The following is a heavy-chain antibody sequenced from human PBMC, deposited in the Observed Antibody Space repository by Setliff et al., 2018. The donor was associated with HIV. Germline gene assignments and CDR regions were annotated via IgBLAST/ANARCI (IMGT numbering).Heavy chain of an antibody. J-gene: IGHJ4*02. Sequence: GGSLRLSCAASGFSFRSYAVSWVRQAPGKGLEWVSVISGSGIGSYYPDSVKGRFTISRDNSKYTLYLQMNRLRAEDTAVYYCAKIGWRVVVGATIDYWGQGTLVTVSS. V-gene: IGHV3-23*01. D-gene: IGHD2-15*01. CDR1: GFSFRSYA. CDR3: AKIGWRVVVGATIDY. CDR2: ISGSGIGS.